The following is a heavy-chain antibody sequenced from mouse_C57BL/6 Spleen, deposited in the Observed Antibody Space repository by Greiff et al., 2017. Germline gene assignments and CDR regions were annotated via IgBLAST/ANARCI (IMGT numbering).Heavy chain of an antibody. V-gene: IGHV1-82*01. CDR3: ARYHYDYDGAPFDY. CDR2: IYPGDGDT. D-gene: IGHD2-4*01. Sequence: VQLQQSGPELVKPGASVKISCKASGYAFSSSWMNWVKQRPGKGLEWIGRIYPGDGDTNYNGKFKGKATLTADKSSSTAYLQLSSLTSEDSAVYFCARYHYDYDGAPFDYGGQGTTLTVSS. J-gene: IGHJ2*01. CDR1: GYAFSSSW.